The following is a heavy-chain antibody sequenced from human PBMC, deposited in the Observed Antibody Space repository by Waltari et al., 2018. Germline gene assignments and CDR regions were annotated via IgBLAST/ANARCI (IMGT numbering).Heavy chain of an antibody. CDR3: ARGLTTYYYGSGSSWFDP. V-gene: IGHV4-34*01. CDR2: INHSGST. J-gene: IGHJ5*02. Sequence: QVQLQQWGAGLLKPSETLSLTCAVYGGSFSGYYWSWIRQPPGKGLEWIGEINHSGSTNYNPSLKSRVTISVDTSKNQFSLKLSSVTAADTAVYYCARGLTTYYYGSGSSWFDPWGQGTLVTVSS. CDR1: GGSFSGYY. D-gene: IGHD3-10*01.